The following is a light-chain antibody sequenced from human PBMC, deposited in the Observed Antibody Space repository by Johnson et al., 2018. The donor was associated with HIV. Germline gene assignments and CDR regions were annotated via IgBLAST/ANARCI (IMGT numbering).Light chain of an antibody. CDR1: SSNIGNNY. Sequence: QSVLTQSPSVSAAPGQKVTISCSGSSSNIGNNYVSWYQHLPGTAPKLLIYENTKRPSGVPDRFSGSNSGSLATLRLTGLQTGDEADYYCATWDRSLSAGGVFGTGTKVTVL. J-gene: IGLJ1*01. CDR3: ATWDRSLSAGGV. CDR2: ENT. V-gene: IGLV1-51*02.